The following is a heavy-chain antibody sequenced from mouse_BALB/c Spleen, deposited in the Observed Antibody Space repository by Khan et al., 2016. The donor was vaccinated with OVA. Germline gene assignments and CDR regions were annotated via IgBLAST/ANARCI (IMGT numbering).Heavy chain of an antibody. CDR1: GFTFSTYG. Sequence: EVKLVESGGDLVKPGGSLKLSCAASGFTFSTYGMSWVRQAPDKRLEWVATVSTGSSYTYYPDSVKGRFTISRDNAKNTLYMQMSGLRSEDTAMFYCTRLAYYYDSDGFAYWGQGTLVTVSA. D-gene: IGHD1-1*01. J-gene: IGHJ3*01. V-gene: IGHV5-6*01. CDR3: TRLAYYYDSDGFAY. CDR2: VSTGSSYT.